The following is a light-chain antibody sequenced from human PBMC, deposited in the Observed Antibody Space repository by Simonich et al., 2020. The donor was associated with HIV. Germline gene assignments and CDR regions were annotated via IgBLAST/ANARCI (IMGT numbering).Light chain of an antibody. CDR1: SSDVGGYNY. J-gene: IGLJ2*01. V-gene: IGLV2-8*01. Sequence: QSALTQPPSASGSPGQSVTISCTGTSSDVGGYNYVSWYQQHPGKAPHLMIYEVTKRPSGVPDRFSGSKSGNTASLTVSGLQAEDEADYYCQSYDSSKNQGVFFGGTKLTVL. CDR2: EVT. CDR3: QSYDSSKNQGV.